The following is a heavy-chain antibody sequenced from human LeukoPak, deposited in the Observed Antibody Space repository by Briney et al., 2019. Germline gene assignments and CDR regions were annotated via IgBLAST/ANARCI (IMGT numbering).Heavy chain of an antibody. CDR2: INAGNGNT. J-gene: IGHJ3*02. CDR1: GYTFITCA. D-gene: IGHD3-16*01. CDR3: ARATLDDYLWAYAFDI. V-gene: IGHV1-3*01. Sequence: ASVKVSCKASGYTFITCAIHWVRPAPGQRLGWMRWINAGNGNTKYLQNFQGRVTITGDTSASTAYMELSSLRSEDTAVYYCARATLDDYLWAYAFDIWGQGTMVTVSS.